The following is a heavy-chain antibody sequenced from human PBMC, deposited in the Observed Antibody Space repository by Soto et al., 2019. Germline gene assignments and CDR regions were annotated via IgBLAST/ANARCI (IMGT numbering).Heavy chain of an antibody. Sequence: QVQLQESGPGLVKPSQTLSVTCSVSGDSVGRGGHYWTWIRQHPGKGLEWIGSIYWTGSTSYNPSLKSRVTISVDRSKNQFSLKVSSVTAADTAVYDCARDAGLASAIDYWGQGTLITVSS. V-gene: IGHV4-31*02. CDR2: IYWTGST. J-gene: IGHJ4*02. CDR1: GDSVGRGGHY. D-gene: IGHD1-26*01. CDR3: ARDAGLASAIDY.